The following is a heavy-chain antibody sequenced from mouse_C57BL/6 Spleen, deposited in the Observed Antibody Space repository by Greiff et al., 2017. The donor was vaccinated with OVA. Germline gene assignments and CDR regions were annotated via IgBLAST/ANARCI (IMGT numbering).Heavy chain of an antibody. CDR1: GYTFTGYW. D-gene: IGHD1-1*01. CDR2: ILPGSGST. V-gene: IGHV1-9*01. J-gene: IGHJ2*01. CDR3: ARSPLYYYGSSPYFDY. Sequence: QVQLKQSGAELLKPGASVKLSCKATGYTFTGYWIEWVKQRPGHGLEWIGEILPGSGSTNYNEKFKGKATFTADTSSNTTYMQLSSLTTEDSAIYYCARSPLYYYGSSPYFDYWGRGTTLTVSS.